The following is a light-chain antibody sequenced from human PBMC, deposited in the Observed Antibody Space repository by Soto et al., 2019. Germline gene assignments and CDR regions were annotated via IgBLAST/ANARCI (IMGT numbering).Light chain of an antibody. CDR2: GTS. V-gene: IGKV3-20*01. Sequence: EFVLTQSPGTLSLSPGERATLSCRASQNINSRYLAWYQQKPGQAPRLLIYGTSSRATGIPDRFSGSGSGTDFTLTISRLEPEDFAVYYCQQFGSSPGFTFGPGTKVDIK. CDR3: QQFGSSPGFT. CDR1: QNINSRY. J-gene: IGKJ3*01.